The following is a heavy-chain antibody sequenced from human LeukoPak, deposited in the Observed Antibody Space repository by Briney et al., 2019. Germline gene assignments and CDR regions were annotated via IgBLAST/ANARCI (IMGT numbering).Heavy chain of an antibody. V-gene: IGHV1-2*02. CDR2: INPNSGGT. CDR3: ARGITIFGVVPKGHAFDI. D-gene: IGHD3-3*01. CDR1: GYTFTGYY. Sequence: ASVKVSCKASGYTFTGYYMHWVRQAPGQGLEWMGWINPNSGGTNYAQKFQGRVTMTRDTSISTAYMELSRLRSDDTAVYYCARGITIFGVVPKGHAFDIWGQGTMVTVSS. J-gene: IGHJ3*02.